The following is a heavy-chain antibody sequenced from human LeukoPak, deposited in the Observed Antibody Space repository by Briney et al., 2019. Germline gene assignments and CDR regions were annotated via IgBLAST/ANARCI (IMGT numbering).Heavy chain of an antibody. V-gene: IGHV5-51*01. CDR3: ARDSSGYYYFDY. Sequence: GESLKISCKASGYSFTSYYIGCVRQMPGKGLEWMGIIYPGDSDTRYSPSFQGQVTISADKSITTAYLQWSSLKASDTAMYYCARDSSGYYYFDYWGQGTLVTVSS. CDR1: GYSFTSYY. CDR2: IYPGDSDT. D-gene: IGHD3-22*01. J-gene: IGHJ4*02.